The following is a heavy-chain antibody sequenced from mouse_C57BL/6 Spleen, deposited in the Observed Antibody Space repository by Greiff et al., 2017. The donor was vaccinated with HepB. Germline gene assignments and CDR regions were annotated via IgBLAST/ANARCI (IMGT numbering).Heavy chain of an antibody. D-gene: IGHD1-1*01. Sequence: EVQLQQSGPELVKPGASVKISCKASGYTFTDYYMNWVKQSHGKSLEWIGDINPNNGGTSYNQKFKGKATLTVDKSSSTAYMELRSLTSEDSAVYYCAREGVITTVGAPPGFAYWGQGTLVTVSA. CDR2: INPNNGGT. CDR1: GYTFTDYY. V-gene: IGHV1-26*01. J-gene: IGHJ3*01. CDR3: AREGVITTVGAPPGFAY.